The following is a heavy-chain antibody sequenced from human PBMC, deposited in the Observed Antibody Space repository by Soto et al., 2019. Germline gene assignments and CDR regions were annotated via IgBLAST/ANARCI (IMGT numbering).Heavy chain of an antibody. J-gene: IGHJ5*02. CDR2: INHSGST. CDR3: ERGRYSSSLST. Sequence: QVQLQQWGAGLLKPSETPSLTCAVYGGSFSGYYWSWIRQPPGKGLEWIGEINHSGSTNYNPSLKSRVTLSVDTSKNQFSLKLSSVTAADTAVYYCERGRYSSSLSTWGQGTLVTVSS. D-gene: IGHD6-13*01. CDR1: GGSFSGYY. V-gene: IGHV4-34*01.